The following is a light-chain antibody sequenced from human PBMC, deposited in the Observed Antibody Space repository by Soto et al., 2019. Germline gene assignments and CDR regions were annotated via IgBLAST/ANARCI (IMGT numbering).Light chain of an antibody. J-gene: IGKJ2*01. Sequence: EIVLTQSPATLSLSPGERATLSCRASQSISRSLSWYQHKPGQAPRLLIFDASDRATGIPARFSGSGSGTVFPLTISSLEPEDFAVYYCQQRSNWLFTFGQGTKLEIK. CDR1: QSISRS. V-gene: IGKV3-11*01. CDR2: DAS. CDR3: QQRSNWLFT.